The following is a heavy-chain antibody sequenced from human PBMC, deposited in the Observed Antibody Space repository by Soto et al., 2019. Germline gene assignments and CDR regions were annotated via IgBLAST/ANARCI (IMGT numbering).Heavy chain of an antibody. D-gene: IGHD6-19*01. V-gene: IGHV3-23*01. J-gene: IGHJ3*02. CDR2: ISGSGGST. CDR1: GFTFSSYA. CDR3: AKDGTKWLVLGGGPHDAFDI. Sequence: PGGSLRLSCAASGFTFSSYAMSWVRQAPGKGLEWVSAISGSGGSTYYADSVKGRFTISRDNSKNTLYLQMNSLRAEDTAVYYCAKDGTKWLVLGGGPHDAFDIWGQGTMVTVSS.